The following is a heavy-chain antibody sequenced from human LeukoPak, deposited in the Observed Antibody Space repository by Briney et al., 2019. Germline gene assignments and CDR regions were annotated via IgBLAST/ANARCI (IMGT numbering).Heavy chain of an antibody. CDR2: IIPKFDTT. CDR3: ASTLGYCTDGLCYKGRYFDY. V-gene: IGHV1-69*13. Sequence: SVKVSCKASGVIFNSYIITWVRQAPGQGLEWMGGIIPKFDTTSYAQRFQGRVTITADASTSTVYMELSSLRSEDTAVYYCASTLGYCTDGLCYKGRYFDYWGQGTLVAVSS. J-gene: IGHJ4*02. CDR1: GVIFNSYI. D-gene: IGHD2-8*01.